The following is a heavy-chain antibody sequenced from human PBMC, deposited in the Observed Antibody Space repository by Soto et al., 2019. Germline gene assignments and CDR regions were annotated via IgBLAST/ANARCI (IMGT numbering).Heavy chain of an antibody. D-gene: IGHD3-16*01. CDR3: ARDYADYVWGSYGMDV. V-gene: IGHV1-3*01. Sequence: QVQLVQSGAEVKKPGASVKVSCKASGYTFTSYAMHWVRQAPGQRLEWMGWINAGNGNTKYSQKFQGRVTITRDTSASTAYMELSSLRSEDTAVYYCARDYADYVWGSYGMDVWGQGTTVTVSS. J-gene: IGHJ6*02. CDR1: GYTFTSYA. CDR2: INAGNGNT.